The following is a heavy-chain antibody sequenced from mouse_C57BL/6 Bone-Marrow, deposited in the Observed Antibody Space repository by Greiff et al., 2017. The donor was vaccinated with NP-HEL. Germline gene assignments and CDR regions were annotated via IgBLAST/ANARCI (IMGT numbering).Heavy chain of an antibody. Sequence: QVQLQQPGAELVRPGSSVKLSCKASGYIFTSYWMDWVKQRPGQGLEWIGNIYPSDSETHYNQKFKDKATLTVDKSSSTAYMQLSSLTSEDSAVYYCASSYYYGSSYWYFDVWGTGTTVTVSS. D-gene: IGHD1-1*01. CDR1: GYIFTSYW. CDR3: ASSYYYGSSYWYFDV. CDR2: IYPSDSET. V-gene: IGHV1-61*01. J-gene: IGHJ1*03.